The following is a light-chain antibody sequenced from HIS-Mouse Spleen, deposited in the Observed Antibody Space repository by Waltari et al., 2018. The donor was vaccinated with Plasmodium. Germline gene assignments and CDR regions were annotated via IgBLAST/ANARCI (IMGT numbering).Light chain of an antibody. Sequence: SYELTQPPSVSVSPGQTARLTCSGDALPKKYAYWYQQKSGQAPVLVSYEDSKRPSGRPERFSVSRSGTMATLTISGAQVEDEADYYCYSTDSSGNHRVFGGGTKLTVL. J-gene: IGLJ3*02. V-gene: IGLV3-10*01. CDR1: ALPKKY. CDR3: YSTDSSGNHRV. CDR2: EDS.